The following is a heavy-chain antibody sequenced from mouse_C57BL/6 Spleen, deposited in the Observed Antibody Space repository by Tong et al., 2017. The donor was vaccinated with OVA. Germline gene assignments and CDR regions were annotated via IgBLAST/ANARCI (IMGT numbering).Heavy chain of an antibody. D-gene: IGHD2-14*01. CDR2: ISSGGSYT. CDR1: GFTFSSYG. Sequence: EVQLVESGGDLVKPGGSLKLSCAASGFTFSSYGMSWVRQTPDKRLEWVATISSGGSYTYYPDSVKGRFTISRDNAKNTLYLQMSSLKSEEEAMYYCARLYRYDYAMDYWGQGTSVTVSS. V-gene: IGHV5-6*01. CDR3: ARLYRYDYAMDY. J-gene: IGHJ4*01.